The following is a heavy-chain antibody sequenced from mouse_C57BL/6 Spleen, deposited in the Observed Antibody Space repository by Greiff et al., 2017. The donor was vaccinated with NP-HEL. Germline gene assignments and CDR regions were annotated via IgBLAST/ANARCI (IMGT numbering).Heavy chain of an antibody. D-gene: IGHD2-3*01. CDR2: ISYDGSN. V-gene: IGHV3-6*01. Sequence: EVKLQESGPGLVKPSQSLSLTCSVTGYSITSGYYWNWIRQFPGNKLEWMGYISYDGSNNYNPSLKNRISITRDTSKNQFFLKLNSVTTEDTATYYCARGEDGYYFAWFAYWGQGTLVTVSA. CDR3: ARGEDGYYFAWFAY. J-gene: IGHJ3*01. CDR1: GYSITSGYY.